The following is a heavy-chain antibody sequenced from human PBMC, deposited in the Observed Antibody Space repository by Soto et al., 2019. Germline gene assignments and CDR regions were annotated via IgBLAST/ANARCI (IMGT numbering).Heavy chain of an antibody. Sequence: QPGGSLRLSCAASGFTFSSYGMHWVRQAPGKGLEWVAVISYDGSNKYYADSVKGRFTISRDNSKNTLYLQMNSLRAEDTAVYYCAKDLGSSWYGRALDYWGQGTLVTVSS. CDR3: AKDLGSSWYGRALDY. D-gene: IGHD6-13*01. CDR1: GFTFSSYG. CDR2: ISYDGSNK. V-gene: IGHV3-30*18. J-gene: IGHJ4*02.